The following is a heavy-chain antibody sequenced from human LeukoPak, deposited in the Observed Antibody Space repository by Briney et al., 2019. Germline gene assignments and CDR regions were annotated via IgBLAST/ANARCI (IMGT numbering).Heavy chain of an antibody. V-gene: IGHV4-39*01. CDR3: ARQGSHRITMVRGVIIS. Sequence: SETLSLTCTVSGGSISSSSYYWGWIRQPPGKGLEWIGSIYYSGSTYYNLSLKSRVTISVDTSKNQFSLKLSSVTAADTAVYYCARQGSHRITMVRGVIISWGQGTLVTVSS. J-gene: IGHJ4*02. D-gene: IGHD3-10*01. CDR2: IYYSGST. CDR1: GGSISSSSYY.